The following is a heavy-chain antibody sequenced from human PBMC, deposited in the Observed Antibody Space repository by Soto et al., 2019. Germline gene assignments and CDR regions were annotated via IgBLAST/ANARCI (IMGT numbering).Heavy chain of an antibody. CDR3: AKPLGDDAFDV. CDR2: INPDNGDT. Sequence: ASVKVSCKAAGYSFTDYYMHWVRQAPGQGLEWTGWINPDNGDTKYAQMFQDRVTMTRDTSITTVYMELSSLISDDTAVYFCAKPLGDDAFDVWGQGTVVTVSS. J-gene: IGHJ3*01. D-gene: IGHD3-16*01. CDR1: GYSFTDYY. V-gene: IGHV1-2*02.